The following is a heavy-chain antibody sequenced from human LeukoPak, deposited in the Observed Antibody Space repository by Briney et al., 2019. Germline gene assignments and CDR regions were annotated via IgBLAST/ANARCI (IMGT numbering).Heavy chain of an antibody. CDR3: ARQGIWELQIGNWFDP. Sequence: SETLSLTCSLCGDSLTTNSYWWGWIRQSPGKGLEWVGRIYSSGNSYYNPSLKTRATISPDTSKNQYSLRLTSVTAADTAIYYCARQGIWELQIGNWFDPWGQGILDIVSS. J-gene: IGHJ5*02. CDR2: IYSSGNS. V-gene: IGHV4-39*01. D-gene: IGHD1-26*01. CDR1: GDSLTTNSYW.